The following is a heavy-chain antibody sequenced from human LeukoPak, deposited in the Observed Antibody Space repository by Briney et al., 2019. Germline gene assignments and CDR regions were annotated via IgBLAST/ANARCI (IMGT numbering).Heavy chain of an antibody. D-gene: IGHD3-16*01. CDR2: VYNSGST. CDR1: GGSISRGSYY. J-gene: IGHJ4*02. CDR3: ARGIGYDYVWGSPPGYFDY. Sequence: SQTLSLTCIVSGGSISRGSYYWNWIRQPAGKGLEWMGRVYNSGSTYYNPSLKSRVTISVDRSKNQFSLKLSSVTAADTAVYYCARGIGYDYVWGSPPGYFDYWGQGTLVTVSS. V-gene: IGHV4-61*02.